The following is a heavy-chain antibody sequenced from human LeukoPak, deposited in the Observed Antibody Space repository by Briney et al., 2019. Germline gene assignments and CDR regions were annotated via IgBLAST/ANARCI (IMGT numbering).Heavy chain of an antibody. CDR2: IFHSGIA. Sequence: SETLSLTCTASGDSITSGDYYWSWIRQPPGKGLEWIGYIFHSGIAYYHPSLKSRVSISVETSKNRFSLNLNFVTAADTGLYFCARAVEASLQPRFDPSGLGILVTVSS. D-gene: IGHD3-16*02. CDR1: GDSITSGDYY. J-gene: IGHJ5*02. CDR3: ARAVEASLQPRFDP. V-gene: IGHV4-30-4*08.